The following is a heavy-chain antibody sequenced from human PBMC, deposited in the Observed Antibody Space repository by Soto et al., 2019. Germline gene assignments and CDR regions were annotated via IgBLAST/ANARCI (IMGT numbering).Heavy chain of an antibody. CDR1: GYSFTGYY. CDR2: INPNSGGT. Sequence: QVQLVQSGAEVKKPGASVRVSCKASGYSFTGYYVHWVRLAPGQGLERMGWINPNSGGTNHAQKFQGRVTMTRDTSISTAYMELTRLTSNDTAVYFCAREAGTIGNYYYGMDVWGQGTTVTVS. CDR3: AREAGTIGNYYYGMDV. D-gene: IGHD1-7*01. V-gene: IGHV1-2*02. J-gene: IGHJ6*02.